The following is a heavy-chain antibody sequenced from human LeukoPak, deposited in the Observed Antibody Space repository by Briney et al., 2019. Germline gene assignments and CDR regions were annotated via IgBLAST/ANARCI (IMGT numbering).Heavy chain of an antibody. V-gene: IGHV1-2*06. CDR3: ARIRFLEGIDY. D-gene: IGHD3-3*01. Sequence: GASVKVSCKASGYTFTGYYMHRVRQAPGQGLEWMGRINPNSGGTNYAQKFQGRVTMTRDTSISTAYMELSRLRADDTAVYYCARIRFLEGIDYWGQGTLVTVSS. CDR2: INPNSGGT. CDR1: GYTFTGYY. J-gene: IGHJ4*02.